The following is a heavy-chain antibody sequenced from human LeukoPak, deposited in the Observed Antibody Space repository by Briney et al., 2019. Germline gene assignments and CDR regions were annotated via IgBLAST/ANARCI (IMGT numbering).Heavy chain of an antibody. CDR2: ISGSGGIT. J-gene: IGHJ6*02. Sequence: GGSLRLSCAASGFTFSIYAMSWGRQAPGKGLEWVSAISGSGGITYYADSVKGRFTISRDNSKSTLYLQMNSLRAEETAVYYCAKDTVDYDFWSGYYTHYYYGMDVWGQGTTVTVSS. D-gene: IGHD3-3*01. CDR3: AKDTVDYDFWSGYYTHYYYGMDV. V-gene: IGHV3-23*01. CDR1: GFTFSIYA.